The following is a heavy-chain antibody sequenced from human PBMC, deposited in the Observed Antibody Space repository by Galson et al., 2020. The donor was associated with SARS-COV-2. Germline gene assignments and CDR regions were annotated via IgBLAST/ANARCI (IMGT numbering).Heavy chain of an antibody. V-gene: IGHV4-31*03. J-gene: IGHJ6*03. Sequence: SETLSLTCTVSGGSISSGGYYWSWIRQHPGKGLEWIGYIYYSGSTYYNPSLKSRVTISVDTSKNQLSLKLSSVTAADTAVYYCARSFWSGYQYYYMDVWGKGTTVTVSS. CDR3: ARSFWSGYQYYYMDV. D-gene: IGHD3-3*01. CDR2: IYYSGST. CDR1: GGSISSGGYY.